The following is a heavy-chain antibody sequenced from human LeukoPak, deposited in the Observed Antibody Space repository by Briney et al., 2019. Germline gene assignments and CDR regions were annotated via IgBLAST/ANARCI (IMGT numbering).Heavy chain of an antibody. V-gene: IGHV1-69*06. D-gene: IGHD2-15*01. CDR3: ARSGSSSGGSCYEGCFDY. CDR1: GGTFSSYA. J-gene: IGHJ4*02. Sequence: GASVKVSCKASGGTFSSYAISWVRQAPGQGLEWMGGIIPIFGTANYAQKFQGRVTITADKSTSTAYMELSSLRSEDTAVYYCARSGSSSGGSCYEGCFDYWGQGTLVTVSS. CDR2: IIPIFGTA.